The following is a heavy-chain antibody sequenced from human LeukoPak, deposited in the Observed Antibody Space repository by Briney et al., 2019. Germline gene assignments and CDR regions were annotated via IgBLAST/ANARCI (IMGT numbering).Heavy chain of an antibody. CDR1: GYTFTGYY. J-gene: IGHJ5*02. CDR3: ARSPTFDGYNYAWFDP. CDR2: INPNSGGT. D-gene: IGHD5-24*01. V-gene: IGHV1-2*02. Sequence: ASVKVSCKASGYTFTGYYMHWVRQAPGQGLEWMGWINPNSGGTNYAQKFQGRVTMTRDTSISTAYMELSRLRSDDTAVYYCARSPTFDGYNYAWFDPWGQGTLVTVSS.